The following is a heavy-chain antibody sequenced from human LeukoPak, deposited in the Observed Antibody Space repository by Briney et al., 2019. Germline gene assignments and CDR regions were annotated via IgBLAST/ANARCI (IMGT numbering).Heavy chain of an antibody. CDR3: ARVTGTPKGYYYYMDV. D-gene: IGHD1-7*01. Sequence: ASVKVSCKASGYTFTSYGISWVRQAPGQGLDWMGWISAYNGNTNYAQKLQGRVTMTTDTSTSTAYMELRSLRSDDTAVYYCARVTGTPKGYYYYMDVWGKGTTVTVSS. J-gene: IGHJ6*03. CDR2: ISAYNGNT. V-gene: IGHV1-18*01. CDR1: GYTFTSYG.